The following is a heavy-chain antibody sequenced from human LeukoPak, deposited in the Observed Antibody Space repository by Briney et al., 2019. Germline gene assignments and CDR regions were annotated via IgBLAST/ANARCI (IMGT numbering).Heavy chain of an antibody. V-gene: IGHV3-23*01. CDR2: ISGSGGST. J-gene: IGHJ3*02. CDR3: ATVMGDQLWFNAFDI. Sequence: PGGSLRLSCAASGFTFSSYWMSWVRQAPGKGLEWVSAISGSGGSTYYADSVKGRFTISRDNSKNTLYLQMNSLRAEDTAVYYCATVMGDQLWFNAFDIWGQGTMVTVSS. CDR1: GFTFSSYW. D-gene: IGHD5-18*01.